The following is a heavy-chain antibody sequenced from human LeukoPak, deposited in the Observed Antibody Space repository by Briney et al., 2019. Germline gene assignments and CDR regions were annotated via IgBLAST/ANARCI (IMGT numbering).Heavy chain of an antibody. CDR3: AKESPYSDPYYFDY. J-gene: IGHJ4*02. CDR1: GFTFHDYA. D-gene: IGHD4-11*01. Sequence: GRSLRLSCAASGFTFHDYAMHWVRQAPGKGLEWVSGISWNSGSIGYADSVKGRFTISRDNAKNSLYLQMNSLRAEDTALYYCAKESPYSDPYYFDYWGQGTLVTVSS. CDR2: ISWNSGSI. V-gene: IGHV3-9*01.